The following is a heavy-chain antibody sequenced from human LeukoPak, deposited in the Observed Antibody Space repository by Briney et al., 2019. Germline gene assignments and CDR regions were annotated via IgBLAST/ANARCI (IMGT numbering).Heavy chain of an antibody. CDR2: INHSGSA. CDR3: ASNYYGSGSLDY. Sequence: SETLSLTCAVYGGSFSGYYWSWIRQPPGKGLEWIGEINHSGSANYNPSLKSRATISVDTSKNQFSLKVSSVTAADTAVYYCASNYYGSGSLDYWGQGNLVTVSS. J-gene: IGHJ4*02. CDR1: GGSFSGYY. D-gene: IGHD3-10*01. V-gene: IGHV4-34*01.